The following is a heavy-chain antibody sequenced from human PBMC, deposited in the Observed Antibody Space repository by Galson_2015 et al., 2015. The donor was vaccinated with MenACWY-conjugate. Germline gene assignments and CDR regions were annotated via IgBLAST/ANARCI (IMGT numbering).Heavy chain of an antibody. D-gene: IGHD1-26*01. CDR3: AKSRGASFSFDS. J-gene: IGHJ4*02. CDR2: INPGGSST. V-gene: IGHV3-74*01. Sequence: SLRLSCAASGFIFNTYWMHWVRQAPGKGLVWVSRINPGGSSTTYADSVKDRFTISRDNAKNTLYLQMNSLRPEDTAVFYCAKSRGASFSFDSWGQGPLVTVSS. CDR1: GFIFNTYW.